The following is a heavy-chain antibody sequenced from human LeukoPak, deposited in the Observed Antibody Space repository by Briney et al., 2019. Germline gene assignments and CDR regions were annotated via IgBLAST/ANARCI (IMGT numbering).Heavy chain of an antibody. Sequence: HGESLKISCKGSGYSFTSYWIGWVRQMPGKGLEWMGIIYPGDSDTRYSPSFQGQVTISADRSISTAYLQWSSLKASDTAMYYCASHDVWASAEYFQHWGQGTLVTVSS. J-gene: IGHJ1*01. CDR1: GYSFTSYW. CDR2: IYPGDSDT. CDR3: ASHDVWASAEYFQH. D-gene: IGHD2-8*01. V-gene: IGHV5-51*01.